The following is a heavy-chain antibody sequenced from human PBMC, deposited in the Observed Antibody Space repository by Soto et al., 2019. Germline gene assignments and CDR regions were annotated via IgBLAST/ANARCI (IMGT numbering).Heavy chain of an antibody. V-gene: IGHV3-23*01. J-gene: IGHJ4*02. CDR3: AKEFAGPAHEGSEY. CDR1: GFTFSSYA. CDR2: ISGSVSST. Sequence: GGSLRLSCAASGFTFSSYAMSWVRQAPGKGLEWVSGISGSVSSTYYADSVKGRFTISRDNSKNTLYLQMNSLRAEDTAVYYCAKEFAGPAHEGSEYWGQGTLVTVSS. D-gene: IGHD3-10*01.